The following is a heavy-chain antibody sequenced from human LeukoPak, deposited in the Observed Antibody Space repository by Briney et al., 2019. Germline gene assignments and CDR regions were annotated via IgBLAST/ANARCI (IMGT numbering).Heavy chain of an antibody. CDR2: INHSGST. Sequence: SETLSLTCAVYGGSFSGYYWSWIRQPPGKGLEWIGEINHSGSTNYNPSLKSRVTISVDTSKNQFSLKLSSVTAADTAVYYCARDNFMITFGGVSGFDYWGQGTLVTVSS. J-gene: IGHJ4*02. CDR1: GGSFSGYY. V-gene: IGHV4-34*01. D-gene: IGHD3-16*01. CDR3: ARDNFMITFGGVSGFDY.